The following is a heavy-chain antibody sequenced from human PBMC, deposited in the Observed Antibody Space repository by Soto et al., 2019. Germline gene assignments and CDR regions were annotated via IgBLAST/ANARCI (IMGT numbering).Heavy chain of an antibody. V-gene: IGHV4-39*01. Sequence: QLQLQESGPGLVKPSETLSLTCTVSGGSFSSSSYYWGWIRQPPGKGLEWIGSIYYSGSTYYNPSLRSRVTMSVDPSKNQFSLKLISVPAADTAVYYCARHWITMVRGVCHFDYWGQGTLVTVSS. CDR2: IYYSGST. J-gene: IGHJ4*02. D-gene: IGHD3-10*01. CDR3: ARHWITMVRGVCHFDY. CDR1: GGSFSSSSYY.